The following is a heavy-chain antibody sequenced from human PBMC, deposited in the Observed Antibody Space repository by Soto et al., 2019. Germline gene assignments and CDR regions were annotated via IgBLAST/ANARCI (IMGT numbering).Heavy chain of an antibody. CDR2: IIPIFGTA. CDR3: ARASIAADGTNYYYYGMDV. J-gene: IGHJ6*02. CDR1: GGTFSSYA. V-gene: IGHV1-69*01. D-gene: IGHD6-13*01. Sequence: QVQLVQSGAEVQKPGSSVKVSCKASGGTFSSYAISWVRQAPGQGLEWMGGIIPIFGTANYAQKFQGRVTITADESTSTAYMELSSLRSEDTAVYYCARASIAADGTNYYYYGMDVWGQGTTVTVSS.